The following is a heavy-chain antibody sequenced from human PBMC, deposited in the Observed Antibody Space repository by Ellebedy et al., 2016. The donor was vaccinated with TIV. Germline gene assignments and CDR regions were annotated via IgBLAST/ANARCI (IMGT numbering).Heavy chain of an antibody. Sequence: PGGSLRLSCAASEFTFSYYAMHWVRQAPGKGLEWVANIKEDGSEEYYVDSVKGRFTISRDNAKNSLYLQMNSLRAEDTAVYYCVRDLHWSYFDWGQGTLVTVSP. CDR2: IKEDGSEE. CDR1: EFTFSYYA. D-gene: IGHD1-26*01. J-gene: IGHJ4*02. V-gene: IGHV3-7*03. CDR3: VRDLHWSYFD.